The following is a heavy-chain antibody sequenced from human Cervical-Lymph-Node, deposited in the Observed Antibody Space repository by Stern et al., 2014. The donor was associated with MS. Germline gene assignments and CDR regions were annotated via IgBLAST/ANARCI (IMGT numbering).Heavy chain of an antibody. CDR3: ARDPPEMTKPTHNKRVDA. J-gene: IGHJ6*02. V-gene: IGHV1-69*14. Sequence: VQLVQSGAEVRKPGSSVKVSCKASGASLSTFSISWVRQAPGQGLEWLGGIIPLFNTANYAQRFQDRVTITADKTTNTVYMELRSLRSEDTAVYYCARDPPEMTKPTHNKRVDAWGQGTTVTVSS. CDR1: GASLSTFS. CDR2: IIPLFNTA. D-gene: IGHD5-24*01.